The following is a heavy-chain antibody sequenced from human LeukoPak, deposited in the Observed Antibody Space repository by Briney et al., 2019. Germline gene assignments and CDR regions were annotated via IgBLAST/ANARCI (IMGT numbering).Heavy chain of an antibody. CDR2: IIPIFGTA. D-gene: IGHD2-2*01. V-gene: IGHV1-69*13. Sequence: GASVKVSCKASGGTFSSYAISWVRQAPGQGLEWMGGIIPIFGTANYAQKFQGRVTITADESTSTAYMELSSLRSEDTAMYYCARAMKSGICSSTSCYFRANRWFDPWGQGTLVTVSS. J-gene: IGHJ5*02. CDR3: ARAMKSGICSSTSCYFRANRWFDP. CDR1: GGTFSSYA.